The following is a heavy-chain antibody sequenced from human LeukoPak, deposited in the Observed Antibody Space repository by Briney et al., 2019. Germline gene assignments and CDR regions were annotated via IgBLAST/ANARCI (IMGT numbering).Heavy chain of an antibody. CDR3: AREAYDSSGYSFDY. CDR2: IRSSSSYV. CDR1: GFTLSGYS. J-gene: IGHJ4*02. D-gene: IGHD3-22*01. Sequence: GGSLRLSCAASGFTLSGYSMNWVRQAPGKGLEWVSSIRSSSSYVLYADSVKGRFTISRDNAKNSLYLQMNSLRAEDTAVYYCAREAYDSSGYSFDYWGQGTLVTVSS. V-gene: IGHV3-21*01.